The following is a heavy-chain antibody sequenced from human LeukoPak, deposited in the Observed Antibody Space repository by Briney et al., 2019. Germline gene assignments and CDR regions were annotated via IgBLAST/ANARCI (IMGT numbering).Heavy chain of an antibody. V-gene: IGHV4-4*02. J-gene: IGHJ4*02. D-gene: IGHD3-9*01. CDR3: ARLYILTAYYFWDY. Sequence: SETLSLTCAVSGGSISSSNWWSWVRQPPGKGLEWFGEIYHSGSSNYNPSLKSRVTLSVDKSKNQFSLKLSSVTAADTAVYYCARLYILTAYYFWDYWGQGTRVTVPS. CDR2: IYHSGSS. CDR1: GGSISSSNW.